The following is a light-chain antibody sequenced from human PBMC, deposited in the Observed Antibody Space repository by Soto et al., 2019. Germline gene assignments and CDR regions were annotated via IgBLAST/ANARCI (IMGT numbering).Light chain of an antibody. CDR1: QSVSGK. CDR2: DAS. J-gene: IGKJ4*01. CDR3: HQRSNWPLT. Sequence: EVLMTQSPATLSVSPGERATLSCRASQSVSGKLAWYQQKPGQAPRLLIYDASTRATGIPARFSGSGSGTEFTLTISSLQSEDFAVYYCHQRSNWPLTFGGGTRLEIK. V-gene: IGKV3-15*01.